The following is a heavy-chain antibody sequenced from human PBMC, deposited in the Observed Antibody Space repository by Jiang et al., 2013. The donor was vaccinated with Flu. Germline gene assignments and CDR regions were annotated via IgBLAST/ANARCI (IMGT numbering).Heavy chain of an antibody. Sequence: SCKGSGYSFTTYWIGWVRQMPGKGLEWMGIIYPGDSDTRYSPSFQGQVTISADKSISTAYLQWSSLKASDTAMYYCARHAYDFGVVIPFDYWGQGTLVTVSS. V-gene: IGHV5-51*01. D-gene: IGHD3-3*01. J-gene: IGHJ4*02. CDR2: IYPGDSDT. CDR3: ARHAYDFGVVIPFDY. CDR1: GYSFTTYW.